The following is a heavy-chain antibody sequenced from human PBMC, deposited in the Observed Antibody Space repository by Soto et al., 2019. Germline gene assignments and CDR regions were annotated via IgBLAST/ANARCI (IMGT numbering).Heavy chain of an antibody. V-gene: IGHV5-10-1*03. CDR2: IDPSDSYT. CDR3: ARHNKNAVALLDS. J-gene: IGHJ4*02. CDR1: GYSFPTYW. Sequence: EVQLVQSGGEVKKPGESLKISCKGSGYSFPTYWISWVRQMPGKGMEWMGRIDPSDSYTSYRPSFQGHVTISVDTSISTAYPQLRSLQASDTAMYYCARHNKNAVALLDSWGPGTRVTVPS. D-gene: IGHD2-15*01.